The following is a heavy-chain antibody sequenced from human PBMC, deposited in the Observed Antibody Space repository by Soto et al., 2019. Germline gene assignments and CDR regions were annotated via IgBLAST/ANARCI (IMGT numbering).Heavy chain of an antibody. D-gene: IGHD3-10*01. V-gene: IGHV3-23*01. CDR2: ISGSGGST. CDR3: AKDIPGSYPNFDAFDI. Sequence: EVQLLESGGGLVQPGGSLRLSCAASGFTFSSYAMSWVRQAPGKGLEWVSAISGSGGSTYYADSVKGRFTISRDNSKNTLYLQMNSLRAEDTAVYYCAKDIPGSYPNFDAFDIRGQGTMVTVSS. J-gene: IGHJ3*02. CDR1: GFTFSSYA.